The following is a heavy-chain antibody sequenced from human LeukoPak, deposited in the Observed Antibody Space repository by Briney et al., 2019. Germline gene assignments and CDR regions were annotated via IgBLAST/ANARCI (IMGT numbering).Heavy chain of an antibody. CDR2: ISYDGSNK. D-gene: IGHD5-18*01. V-gene: IGHV3-30*18. J-gene: IGHJ4*02. CDR1: GFTFSSYG. CDR3: AKESEINTAMVTAPFDY. Sequence: GRSLRLSCAASGFTFSSYGMHWVRQAPGKGLEWVAVISYDGSNKYYADSVKGRFTISRDNSKNTLYLQMSSLRAEDTAVYYCAKESEINTAMVTAPFDYWGQGTLVTVSS.